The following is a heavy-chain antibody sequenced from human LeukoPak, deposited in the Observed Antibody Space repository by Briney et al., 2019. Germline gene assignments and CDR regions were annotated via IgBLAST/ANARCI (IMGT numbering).Heavy chain of an antibody. CDR2: LSWSSSYI. CDR3: ARSVPGAGTLRYFDWLFAY. CDR1: GFTFSSYS. Sequence: GGSLRLSCAASGFTFSSYSMKWVRQAPGKGLEWVSSLSWSSSYIYYADSVKGRFTISRDNAKNSLYLQMNSLRAEDTAVYYCARSVPGAGTLRYFDWLFAYWGQGTLVTVSS. V-gene: IGHV3-21*01. J-gene: IGHJ4*02. D-gene: IGHD3-9*01.